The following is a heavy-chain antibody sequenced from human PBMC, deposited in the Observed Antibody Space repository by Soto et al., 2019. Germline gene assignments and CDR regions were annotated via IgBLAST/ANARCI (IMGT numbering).Heavy chain of an antibody. CDR1: GGSISSGGSS. D-gene: IGHD1-26*01. V-gene: IGHV4-30-2*01. J-gene: IGHJ1*01. CDR2: IYHSGST. CDR3: ARHSREREGYFLWELEH. Sequence: TLSLTCAVSGGSISSGGSSWSWIRQPPGEGLEWIGYIYHSGSTVYNPSLRGRVSISVDRSKNEFSLKMNSVTAADTAIYYCARHSREREGYFLWELEHWGQGTLVTVPQ.